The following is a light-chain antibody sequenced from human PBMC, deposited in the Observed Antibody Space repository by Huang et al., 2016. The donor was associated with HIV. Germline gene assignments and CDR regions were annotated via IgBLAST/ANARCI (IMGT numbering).Light chain of an antibody. Sequence: EIVMTQSPATLSVSPGERATLSCRASQSITSNLAWHQQKPGQAPRLLIYAASTRATGIPARFSGSGSGTEFTLSISSLQSEDFAVYYCQQYNNWPPWTFGQGTKVEIK. V-gene: IGKV3-15*01. CDR1: QSITSN. J-gene: IGKJ1*01. CDR2: AAS. CDR3: QQYNNWPPWT.